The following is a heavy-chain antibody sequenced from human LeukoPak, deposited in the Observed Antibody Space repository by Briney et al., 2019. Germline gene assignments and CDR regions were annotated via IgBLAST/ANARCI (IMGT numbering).Heavy chain of an antibody. CDR2: IYYSGST. Sequence: SETLSLTCTVSGGSISSYYWSWIRQPPGKGLEWIGYIYYSGSTNYNPSLKSRVTISVDTSKNQFSLKLSSVTAADTAVYYCARSLPGCTYYGMDVWGQGTTVTVSS. D-gene: IGHD2-8*01. CDR3: ARSLPGCTYYGMDV. J-gene: IGHJ6*02. CDR1: GGSISSYY. V-gene: IGHV4-59*08.